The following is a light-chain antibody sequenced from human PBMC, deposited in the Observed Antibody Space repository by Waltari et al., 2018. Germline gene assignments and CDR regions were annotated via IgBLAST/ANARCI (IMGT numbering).Light chain of an antibody. CDR1: QRISSNS. CDR3: QQYETSPPT. CDR2: DAS. Sequence: EIVLTQSPGTLSLSPGEGDTLSCRASQRISSNSVAWYQHKPGQTPRLLIYDASIRAAGIPDRFTGSGFGTDFILTINRLEPEDSAVYYCQQYETSPPTFGPGTRVDIE. J-gene: IGKJ3*01. V-gene: IGKV3-20*01.